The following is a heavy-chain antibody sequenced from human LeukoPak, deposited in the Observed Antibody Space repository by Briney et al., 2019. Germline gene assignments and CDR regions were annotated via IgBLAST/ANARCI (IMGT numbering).Heavy chain of an antibody. Sequence: SETLSLTCTVSGGSISNYYWSWIRQPPGKGLEWIGYIHYTGSANYNPSLKSRVTVSVDTSKNQYSLRLSSVTAADTAVYYCARLSGSTFFDYYYYYGMDVWGQGTTVTVSS. V-gene: IGHV4-59*08. CDR1: GGSISNYY. CDR3: ARLSGSTFFDYYYYYGMDV. CDR2: IHYTGSA. J-gene: IGHJ6*02. D-gene: IGHD3-3*01.